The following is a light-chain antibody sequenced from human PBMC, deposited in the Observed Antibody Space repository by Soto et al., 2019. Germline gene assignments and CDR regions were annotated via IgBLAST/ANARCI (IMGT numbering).Light chain of an antibody. CDR1: TGTVTTGHA. CDR2: ETT. V-gene: IGLV7-46*01. J-gene: IGLJ2*01. CDR3: LLSYSGARV. Sequence: QAVVTQEPSLTVSPGGTVTLTCGSITGTVTTGHAPYWFQQKPGQAPRTLIYETTNRHSWTPARFSGSLLGGKAALTLSGAQPEDEAEYYRLLSYSGARVFGGGTKLTVL.